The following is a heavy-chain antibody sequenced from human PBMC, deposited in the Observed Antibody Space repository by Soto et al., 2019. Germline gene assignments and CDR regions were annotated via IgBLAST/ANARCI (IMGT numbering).Heavy chain of an antibody. D-gene: IGHD6-19*01. V-gene: IGHV4-38-2*02. J-gene: IGHJ4*02. Sequence: NPSETLSLTCTFSISPINSRYYWGWIRQTPGKGLEWVASIYHSGSTHYNPSLKSRATISVDTSNNQFSLRLSSVTAADTAIYYCARNTSGRNFQYWGQGTQVNVSS. CDR3: ARNTSGRNFQY. CDR1: ISPINSRYY. CDR2: IYHSGST.